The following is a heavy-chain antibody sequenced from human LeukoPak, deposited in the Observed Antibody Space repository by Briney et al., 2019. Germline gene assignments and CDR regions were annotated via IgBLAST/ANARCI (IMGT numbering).Heavy chain of an antibody. D-gene: IGHD6-19*01. CDR3: ARPVAGPTSEYFQH. J-gene: IGHJ1*01. V-gene: IGHV4-39*01. Sequence: SETLSLTCTVSGGSISSSSYYWGWIRQPPGKGLEWIGSIYYSGSTYYNPSLKSRVTISVDTSKNQSSLKLSSVTAADTAVYYCARPVAGPTSEYFQHWGQGTLVTVSS. CDR1: GGSISSSSYY. CDR2: IYYSGST.